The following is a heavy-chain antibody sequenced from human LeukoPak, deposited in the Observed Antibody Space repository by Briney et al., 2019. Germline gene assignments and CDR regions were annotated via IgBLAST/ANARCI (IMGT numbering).Heavy chain of an antibody. V-gene: IGHV4-34*01. CDR1: GGSFSGYY. CDR2: VNHSGST. D-gene: IGHD3-22*01. CDR3: ARGRGVVVTRFAY. J-gene: IGHJ4*02. Sequence: PSETLSLTCAASGGSFSGYYWSWIRQPPGKGLEWIGEVNHSGSTNHNPSLKSRVTISVDTSKNQFLLKLSSVTAADTAVYYCARGRGVVVTRFAYWGQGTLVTASS.